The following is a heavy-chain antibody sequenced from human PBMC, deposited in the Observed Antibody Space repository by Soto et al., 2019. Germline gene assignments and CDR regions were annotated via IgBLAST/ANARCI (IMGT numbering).Heavy chain of an antibody. J-gene: IGHJ5*02. CDR3: ARFGGIAAAWFDP. CDR1: GGSIISYY. CDR2: IYTSGST. D-gene: IGHD6-13*01. V-gene: IGHV4-4*07. Sequence: PSETLSLTCTVSGGSIISYYCIFIRQPAGKGLEWIGRIYTSGSTNYNPSLKSRVTMSVDTSKNQFSLKLSSVTAADTAVYYCARFGGIAAAWFDPWGQGTLVTVSS.